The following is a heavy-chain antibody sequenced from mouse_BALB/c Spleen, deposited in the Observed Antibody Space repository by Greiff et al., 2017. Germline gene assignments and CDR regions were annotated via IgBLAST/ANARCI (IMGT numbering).Heavy chain of an antibody. D-gene: IGHD2-4*01. CDR2: ISSGGSYT. J-gene: IGHJ4*01. CDR1: GFTFSSYT. V-gene: IGHV5-6-4*01. Sequence: EVKLVESGGGLVKPGGSLKLSCAASGFTFSSYTMSWVRQTPEKRLEWVATISSGGSYTYYPDSVKGRFTISRDNAKNTLYLQMSSLKSEDTAMYYCTRDQGLRRDYAMDYWGQGTSVTVSS. CDR3: TRDQGLRRDYAMDY.